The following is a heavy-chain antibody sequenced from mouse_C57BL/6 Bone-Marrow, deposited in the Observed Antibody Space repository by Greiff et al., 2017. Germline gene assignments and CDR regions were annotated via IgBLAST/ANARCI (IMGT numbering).Heavy chain of an antibody. CDR2: ISNGGGST. CDR3: ARHTVVYFDY. J-gene: IGHJ2*01. D-gene: IGHD1-1*01. Sequence: DVKLVESGGGLVQPGGSLKLSCAASGFTFSDYYMYWVRQTPEKRLEWVAYISNGGGSTNSPDTVKGRFTISRDNTKNTLYLQMSSLKSEDTAMYYCARHTVVYFDYWGQGTTLTVSS. CDR1: GFTFSDYY. V-gene: IGHV5-12*01.